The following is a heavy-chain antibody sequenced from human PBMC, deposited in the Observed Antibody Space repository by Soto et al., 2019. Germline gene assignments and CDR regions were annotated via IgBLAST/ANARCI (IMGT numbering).Heavy chain of an antibody. D-gene: IGHD2-2*01. J-gene: IGHJ4*02. CDR3: ARLDCVSATCQFAS. V-gene: IGHV4-61*01. Sequence: SETLSLTCTVSGGSVSSDTYSWIWIRQPPGKVLELIAYIYYSGSTNHNPSLMSRVTISVYTSKNQFSLKLSSVTAADTAVYYCARLDCVSATCQFASWGLGTLVTVS. CDR1: GGSVSSDTYS. CDR2: IYYSGST.